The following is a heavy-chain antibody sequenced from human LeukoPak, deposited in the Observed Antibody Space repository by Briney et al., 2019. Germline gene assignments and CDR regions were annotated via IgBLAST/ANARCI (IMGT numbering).Heavy chain of an antibody. D-gene: IGHD4-17*01. J-gene: IGHJ5*02. V-gene: IGHV4-59*08. CDR1: GGSISSYY. CDR2: IYYSGST. Sequence: SETLSLTCTVSGGSISSYYWSWIRQPPGKGLEWIGYIYYSGSTNYNPSLKSRVTISVDTSKNQFSLKLSSVTAADTAVYYCARQGDYGDYNWFDPWGQGTLVTVSS. CDR3: ARQGDYGDYNWFDP.